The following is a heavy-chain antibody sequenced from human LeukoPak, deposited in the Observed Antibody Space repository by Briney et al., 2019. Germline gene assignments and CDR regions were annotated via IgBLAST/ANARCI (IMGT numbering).Heavy chain of an antibody. CDR3: AREARKRYYDFWSGYSFDY. Sequence: PSETLSLTCAVYGGSFSGYYWSWIRQPPGKGLEWIGEINHSGSTNYNPSLKSRVTISVDTSKNQFSLKLSSVTAADTAVYYCAREARKRYYDFWSGYSFDYWGQGTLVTVSS. V-gene: IGHV4-34*01. J-gene: IGHJ4*02. CDR1: GGSFSGYY. CDR2: INHSGST. D-gene: IGHD3-3*01.